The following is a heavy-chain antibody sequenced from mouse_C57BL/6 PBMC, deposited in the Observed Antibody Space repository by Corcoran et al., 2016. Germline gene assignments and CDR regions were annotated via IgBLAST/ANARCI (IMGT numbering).Heavy chain of an antibody. D-gene: IGHD1-1*01. CDR2: INPNNGGT. J-gene: IGHJ2*01. V-gene: IGHV1-26*01. Sequence: EVQLQQSGAELVRPGASVKISCKASGYTFTDYYMNWVKQSHGKSLEWIGDINPNNGGTSYNQKFKGKATLTVDKSSSTAYMELRSLTSEDSAVYYCARSYYGSSYDWGQGTTLTVSS. CDR1: GYTFTDYY. CDR3: ARSYYGSSYD.